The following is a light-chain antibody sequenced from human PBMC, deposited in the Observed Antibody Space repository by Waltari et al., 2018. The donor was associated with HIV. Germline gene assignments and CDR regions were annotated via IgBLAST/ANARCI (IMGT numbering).Light chain of an antibody. CDR3: AAWDDSLSGHV. J-gene: IGLJ3*02. CDR1: SSNIGSNY. CDR2: RNN. Sequence: QSVLPQPPSASGPPGQRVPIPCSASSSNIGSNYVSWYQQPPGPAPKLLIYRNNQRPSGVPDRFSGSKSGTSASLAISGLRSEDEADYYCAAWDDSLSGHVCGGGTKLTVL. V-gene: IGLV1-47*01.